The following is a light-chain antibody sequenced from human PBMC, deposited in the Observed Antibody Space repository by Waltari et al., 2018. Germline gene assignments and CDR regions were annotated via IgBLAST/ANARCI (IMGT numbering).Light chain of an antibody. J-gene: IGLJ2*01. CDR2: DDR. CDR1: NIGDRS. Sequence: SYVLTQPPSVSVAPGQTATITCGGNNIGDRSVHWYQQRPGLSPGLVASDDRARPSGSSGQISASTSRKPATLTISGVEGGDEADYYCQVWDNTIDHVLFGGGTKLTVL. V-gene: IGLV3-21*02. CDR3: QVWDNTIDHVL.